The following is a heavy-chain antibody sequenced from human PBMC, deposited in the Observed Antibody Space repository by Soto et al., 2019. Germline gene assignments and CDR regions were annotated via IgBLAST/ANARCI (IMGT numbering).Heavy chain of an antibody. CDR3: ASSGIVGREVNTWFDP. Sequence: SETLSLTCTVSAGSITTPYWSWIRQPLGKALEWIGYISYRGSTNYNPSLKSRLTISIDTSKSQISLKLTSMTTADTAVYYCASSGIVGREVNTWFDPWGQGTLVTVSS. CDR1: AGSITTPY. D-gene: IGHD3-22*01. CDR2: ISYRGST. V-gene: IGHV4-59*11. J-gene: IGHJ5*02.